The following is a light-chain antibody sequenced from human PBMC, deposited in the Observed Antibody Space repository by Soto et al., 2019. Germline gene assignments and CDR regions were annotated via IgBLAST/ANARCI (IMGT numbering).Light chain of an antibody. V-gene: IGKV3-15*01. CDR2: GAS. CDR3: QQYNNLYT. Sequence: EIVMTQSPATLSVSPGERATLSCRASQSVSSNLAWYQQKPGQAPRLLIYGASTRATGIPARFSGSGSGTEFTLTISSLQSEDFAGYYCQQYNNLYTFGQGTKLEIK. CDR1: QSVSSN. J-gene: IGKJ2*01.